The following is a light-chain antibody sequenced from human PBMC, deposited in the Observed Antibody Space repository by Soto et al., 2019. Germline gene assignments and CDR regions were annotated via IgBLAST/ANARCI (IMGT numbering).Light chain of an antibody. CDR2: AAS. CDR3: HKYNSAPPA. CDR1: QGISNY. J-gene: IGKJ3*01. V-gene: IGKV1-27*01. Sequence: DIQMTQSPSSLSASVGDRVTITCRASQGISNYLAWYQQKPGKVPKLLIYAASTLQSGVPSQFSGSGSGTDFTLTISSLQPEDVATYYCHKYNSAPPAFGPRTKVDIK.